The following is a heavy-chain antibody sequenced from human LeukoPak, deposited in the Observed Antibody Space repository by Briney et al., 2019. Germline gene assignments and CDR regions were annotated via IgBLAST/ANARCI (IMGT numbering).Heavy chain of an antibody. Sequence: GASVKVSCKASGYTFTSYYMHWVRRAPGQGLEWMGIINPSGGSTSYAQKFQGRVTMTRDTSTSTVYMELSSLRSEDTAVYYCERDMSSSSFDYYYYMDVWGKGTTVTVSS. J-gene: IGHJ6*03. CDR3: ERDMSSSSFDYYYYMDV. CDR1: GYTFTSYY. CDR2: INPSGGST. D-gene: IGHD6-6*01. V-gene: IGHV1-46*01.